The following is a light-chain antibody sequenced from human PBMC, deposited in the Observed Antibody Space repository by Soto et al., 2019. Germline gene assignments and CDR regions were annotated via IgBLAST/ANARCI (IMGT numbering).Light chain of an antibody. CDR3: CSNAGSYSRV. Sequence: QSALTQPRSVSGSPGQSVTISCTGTSSDVGGYNYVSWYQQHPGKAPKLMIYDVNTRPSGVPDRFSGSKSGNTASLTISGLQAEDEADYSCCSNAGSYSRVFGGGTKLTVL. J-gene: IGLJ2*01. V-gene: IGLV2-11*01. CDR2: DVN. CDR1: SSDVGGYNY.